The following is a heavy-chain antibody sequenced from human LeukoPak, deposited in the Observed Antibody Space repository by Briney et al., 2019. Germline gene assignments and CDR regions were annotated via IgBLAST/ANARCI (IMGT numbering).Heavy chain of an antibody. D-gene: IGHD1-7*01. V-gene: IGHV3-9*01. CDR1: GFTFDDYA. CDR2: ITWNSGTI. CDR3: AKDVTRTGAFDI. Sequence: GRSLRPSCAASGFTFDDYAMHWVRQGPGKGLEWVSGITWNSGTIGHADSVKGRFTISRDNAKNSLYLQMNSLRAEDTALYYCAKDVTRTGAFDIWGQGTMVTVSS. J-gene: IGHJ3*02.